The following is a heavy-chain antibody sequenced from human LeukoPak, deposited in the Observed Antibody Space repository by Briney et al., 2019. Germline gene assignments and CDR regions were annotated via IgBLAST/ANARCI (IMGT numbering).Heavy chain of an antibody. CDR2: IYYSGST. CDR1: GCSISSYY. Sequence: PSETLSLTCTVSGCSISSYYWSWIRQPPGKGLEWIGYIYYSGSTNYNPSLKSRVTISVDASKNQFSLKLSSVTAADTAVYYCARVYYYGSGTGVYRFDPWGQGTLVTVSS. CDR3: ARVYYYGSGTGVYRFDP. J-gene: IGHJ5*02. V-gene: IGHV4-59*01. D-gene: IGHD3-10*01.